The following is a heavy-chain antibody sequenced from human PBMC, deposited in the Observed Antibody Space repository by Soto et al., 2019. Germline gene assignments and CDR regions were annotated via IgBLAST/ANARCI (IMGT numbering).Heavy chain of an antibody. D-gene: IGHD3-22*01. J-gene: IGHJ6*02. Sequence: QVQLQESGPGLVKPSQTPSLTCTVSGGSVSSGGYYWSWIRQHPGKGLEWIGYIYYSGSTYYNPSLKSRVTISVDTSKNQFSLKLSSVTAADTAVYYCARARYYYDSSGYRTGGGMDVWGQGTTVTVSS. V-gene: IGHV4-31*03. CDR2: IYYSGST. CDR1: GGSVSSGGYY. CDR3: ARARYYYDSSGYRTGGGMDV.